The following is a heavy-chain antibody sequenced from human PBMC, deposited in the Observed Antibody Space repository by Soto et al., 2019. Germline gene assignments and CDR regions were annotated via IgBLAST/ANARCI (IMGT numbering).Heavy chain of an antibody. CDR2: INPNSGDT. Sequence: QVQLVQSGAGVEKPGASMKVSCKASGYTFTAYYIHWVRQAPGQGLEWMGWINPNSGDTNSAQKFQGRVTLTWDTSISTAYMDLSRLRSDDTAVYYCAREIAVAGSRSFDYWGQGTLVTVSS. V-gene: IGHV1-2*02. CDR1: GYTFTAYY. J-gene: IGHJ4*02. CDR3: AREIAVAGSRSFDY. D-gene: IGHD6-19*01.